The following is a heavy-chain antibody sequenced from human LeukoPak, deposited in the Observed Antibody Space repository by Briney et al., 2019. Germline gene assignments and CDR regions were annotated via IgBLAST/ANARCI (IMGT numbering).Heavy chain of an antibody. CDR2: IIPIFGTA. CDR3: AGGYSYGEYFQH. V-gene: IGHV1-69*05. J-gene: IGHJ1*01. Sequence: SVKVSCKASGGTFSSYAISWVRQAPGQGLEWVGRIIPIFGTANYAQKFQGRVTITTDESTSTAYMELSSLRSEDTAVYYCAGGYSYGEYFQHWGQGTLVTVSS. D-gene: IGHD5-18*01. CDR1: GGTFSSYA.